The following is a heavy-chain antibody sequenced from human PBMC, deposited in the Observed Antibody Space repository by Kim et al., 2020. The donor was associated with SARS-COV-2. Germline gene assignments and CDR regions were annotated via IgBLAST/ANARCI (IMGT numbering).Heavy chain of an antibody. CDR3: ARDLGYCSSTSCYGGGYFDY. D-gene: IGHD2-2*01. J-gene: IGHJ4*02. V-gene: IGHV1-18*01. CDR1: GYTFTSYG. CDR2: ISAYNGNT. Sequence: ASVKVSCKASGYTFTSYGISWVRQAPGQGLEWMGWISAYNGNTSNAQKVQGRVTMTTDTSTSTAYMELRSLRSDDTAVYYCARDLGYCSSTSCYGGGYFDYWGQGTLVTVSS.